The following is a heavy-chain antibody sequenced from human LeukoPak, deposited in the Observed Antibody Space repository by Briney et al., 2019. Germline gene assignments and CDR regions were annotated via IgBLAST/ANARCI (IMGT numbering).Heavy chain of an antibody. Sequence: PSETLSLTCTVSGGSISSGSYYWNWIRQSAGKGLEWIGRIYTSGTTSYNPSLKSRVIISVDMSKNQFSLNLTSVTAADTAVYYCARFAGYYYDSSGYHKGSYWYFDLWGRGTLVTVSS. V-gene: IGHV4-61*02. J-gene: IGHJ2*01. CDR1: GGSISSGSYY. CDR2: IYTSGTT. D-gene: IGHD3-22*01. CDR3: ARFAGYYYDSSGYHKGSYWYFDL.